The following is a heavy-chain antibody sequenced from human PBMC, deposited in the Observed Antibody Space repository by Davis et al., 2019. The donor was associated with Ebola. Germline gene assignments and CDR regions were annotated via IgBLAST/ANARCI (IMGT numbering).Heavy chain of an antibody. CDR2: ISSSSSTI. CDR1: GFTFSSYS. CDR3: AKDRHRRLQTGGMDV. D-gene: IGHD4-11*01. J-gene: IGHJ6*02. Sequence: PGGSLRLSCAASGFTFSSYSMNWVRQAPGKGLEWVSYISSSSSTIYYADSVKGRFTISRDNAKNSLYLQMNSLRAEDTAVYYCAKDRHRRLQTGGMDVWGQGTTVTVSS. V-gene: IGHV3-48*01.